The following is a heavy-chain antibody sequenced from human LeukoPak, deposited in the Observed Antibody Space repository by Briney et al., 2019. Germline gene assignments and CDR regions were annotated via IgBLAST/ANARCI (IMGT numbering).Heavy chain of an antibody. CDR3: ARAYVDTAMVTGY. V-gene: IGHV1-46*01. J-gene: IGHJ4*02. CDR2: INPSGGST. CDR1: GYTFTSYY. D-gene: IGHD5-18*01. Sequence: GASVKVSCKASGYTFTSYYMHWVRQAPGQGLEWMGIINPSGGSTSYAQKFQGRVTMTRDTSISTAYMELSRLRSDDTAVYYCARAYVDTAMVTGYWGQGTLVTVSS.